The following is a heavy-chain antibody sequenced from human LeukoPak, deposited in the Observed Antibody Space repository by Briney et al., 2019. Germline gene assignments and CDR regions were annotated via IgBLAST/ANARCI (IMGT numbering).Heavy chain of an antibody. J-gene: IGHJ4*02. CDR2: ISNSGGRT. Sequence: PGGSLRLSWAASGFTFSIYAMKWVRHARGKGLECVATISNSGGRTYYTDSVKGRYTISSDNSKDTLYLQMNSLRAEDTAVYYCAKVIAVAGNDIFDCLGQGTLVTVSS. V-gene: IGHV3-23*01. D-gene: IGHD6-19*01. CDR3: AKVIAVAGNDIFDC. CDR1: GFTFSIYA.